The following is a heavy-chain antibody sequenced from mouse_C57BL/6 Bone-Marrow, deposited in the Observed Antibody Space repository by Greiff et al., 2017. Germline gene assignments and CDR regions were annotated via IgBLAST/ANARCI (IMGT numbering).Heavy chain of an antibody. D-gene: IGHD1-1*01. V-gene: IGHV5-17*01. CDR1: GFTFSDYG. Sequence: EVKLMESGGGLVKPGGSLKLSCAASGFTFSDYGMHWVRQAPEKGLEWVAYISSGSSTIYYADTVKGRFPISRDNAKNTLFLQMTSLRSEDTAMYYCARDYDGSSYAMDYWGQGTSVTVSS. CDR2: ISSGSSTI. CDR3: ARDYDGSSYAMDY. J-gene: IGHJ4*01.